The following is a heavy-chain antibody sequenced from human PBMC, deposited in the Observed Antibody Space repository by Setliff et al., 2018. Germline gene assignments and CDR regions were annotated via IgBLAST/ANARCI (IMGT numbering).Heavy chain of an antibody. V-gene: IGHV1-46*01. Sequence: GASVKVSCKATGYTLSRHYMHWARQAPGQGLEWMGIINPGGGSASIVQKFQGRVTMTTDTSTSTAYMELRSLRSDDTAVYYCARINFYVSSGYYYAPDYWGQGTLVTVSS. CDR2: INPGGGSA. D-gene: IGHD3-22*01. J-gene: IGHJ4*02. CDR3: ARINFYVSSGYYYAPDY. CDR1: GYTLSRHY.